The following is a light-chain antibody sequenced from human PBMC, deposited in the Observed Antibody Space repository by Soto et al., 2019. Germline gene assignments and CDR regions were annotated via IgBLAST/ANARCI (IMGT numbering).Light chain of an antibody. CDR3: QQYDDWPPPFT. Sequence: EIVMTQSPATLSVSPGKRATLSCRASQSIGSSLAWYQQKPGQAPRLLIYGASTRATSIPARFSGSGFGTEFTLTINSLQSEDFAVYYCQQYDDWPPPFTFGPGTKVDIK. J-gene: IGKJ3*01. CDR1: QSIGSS. CDR2: GAS. V-gene: IGKV3-15*01.